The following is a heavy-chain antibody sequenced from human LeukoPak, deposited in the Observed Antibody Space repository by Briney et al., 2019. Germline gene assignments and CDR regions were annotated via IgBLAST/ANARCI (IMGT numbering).Heavy chain of an antibody. V-gene: IGHV3-66*01. Sequence: GGSLRLSCVASGFTVNSNYMSWVRQAPGKGLEWVAVIYSGGSTHYADSVKGRFTISSDNSENTLYLQMNSLRAEDTAVYYCASFFWSGYYFDYWGQGTLVTVSS. CDR2: IYSGGST. CDR1: GFTVNSNY. J-gene: IGHJ4*02. CDR3: ASFFWSGYYFDY. D-gene: IGHD3-3*01.